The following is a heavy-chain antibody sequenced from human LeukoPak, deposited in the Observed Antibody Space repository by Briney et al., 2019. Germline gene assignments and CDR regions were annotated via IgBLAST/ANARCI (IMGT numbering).Heavy chain of an antibody. Sequence: SETLSLTCTVSGGSLSSYYWSWIRQPAGKGLEWIGRIDTSGSTNYNPSLKSRVTFSVDTSKNQFSLKLNSVTAADTAVYYCARGGDYGDLRYFDYWGQGTLVTVSS. D-gene: IGHD4-17*01. V-gene: IGHV4-4*07. CDR2: IDTSGST. CDR3: ARGGDYGDLRYFDY. CDR1: GGSLSSYY. J-gene: IGHJ4*02.